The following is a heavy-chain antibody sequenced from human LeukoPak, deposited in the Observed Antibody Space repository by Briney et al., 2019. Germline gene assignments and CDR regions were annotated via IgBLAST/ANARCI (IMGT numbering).Heavy chain of an antibody. CDR1: GGSFSGYY. CDR2: INHSGST. D-gene: IGHD6-6*01. CDR3: ATLPIAARAFDY. J-gene: IGHJ4*02. Sequence: PSETLSLTCAVYGGSFSGYYWSWIRQPPGKGLEWIGEINHSGSTNYNPSLKSRVTISVDTSKNQFSLKLSPVTAADTAVYYCATLPIAARAFDYWGQGTPVTVSS. V-gene: IGHV4-34*01.